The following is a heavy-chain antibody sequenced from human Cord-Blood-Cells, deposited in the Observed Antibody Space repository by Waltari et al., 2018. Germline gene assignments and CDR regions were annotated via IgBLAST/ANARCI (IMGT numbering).Heavy chain of an antibody. V-gene: IGHV4-39*01. CDR1: GGSISSSSYY. Sequence: QLQLQESGPGLVKPSETLSLTCTFSGGSISSSSYYWGWIRQPTGKGLEWIGSIYYSGGIYYNPSLKSRVTISVVTSKNQVSLKLSSVTAADTAVYYCARRVGYCSSTSCYDAFDIWGQGTMVTVSS. CDR3: ARRVGYCSSTSCYDAFDI. J-gene: IGHJ3*02. D-gene: IGHD2-2*01. CDR2: IYYSGGI.